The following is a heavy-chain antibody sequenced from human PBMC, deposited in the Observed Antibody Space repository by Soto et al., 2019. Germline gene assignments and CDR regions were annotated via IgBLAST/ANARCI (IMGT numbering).Heavy chain of an antibody. J-gene: IGHJ4*02. D-gene: IGHD5-18*01. CDR1: GFAVGGFY. CDR3: ARERYSYGFDY. CDR2: MFTTGTT. V-gene: IGHV3-53*01. Sequence: VGSLRLSCAASGFAVGGFYMNWVRQAPGKGLEWVSVMFTTGTTYYADSVKGRFTISRDDSKNTLYLQMNSLRAEDTAVYYCARERYSYGFDYWGQGTVVTVSS.